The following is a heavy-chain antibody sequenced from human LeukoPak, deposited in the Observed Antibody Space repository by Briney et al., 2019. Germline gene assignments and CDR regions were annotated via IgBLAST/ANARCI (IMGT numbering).Heavy chain of an antibody. CDR3: ARVVPGAGTASFDI. J-gene: IGHJ3*02. D-gene: IGHD1-1*01. CDR2: IYTSGST. Sequence: PSETLSLTCTVSGGSISSYYWSWIRQPAGKGLEWIGRIYTSGSTNYNPSLKSRVTISVDTSKNQFSLKLSSVTAADTAVYYCARVVPGAGTASFDIWGQGTMVTVSS. V-gene: IGHV4-4*07. CDR1: GGSISSYY.